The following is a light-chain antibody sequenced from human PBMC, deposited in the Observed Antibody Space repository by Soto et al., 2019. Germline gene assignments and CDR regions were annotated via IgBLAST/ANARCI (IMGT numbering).Light chain of an antibody. CDR1: SSDVGGYNY. CDR3: SSYTSSSTLVV. V-gene: IGLV2-14*01. J-gene: IGLJ1*01. CDR2: EVS. Sequence: QSALTQPASVSGSPGLSITISCTGTSSDVGGYNYVSWYQQHPGKAPKLMIYEVSNRPSGVSNRFSGSKSGNTASLTISGLQAEDEADYYCSSYTSSSTLVVFGTGTKVTVL.